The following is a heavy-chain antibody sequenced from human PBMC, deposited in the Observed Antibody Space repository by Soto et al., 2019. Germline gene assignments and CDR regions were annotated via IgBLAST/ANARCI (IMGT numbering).Heavy chain of an antibody. CDR3: ARDAVAPGLYFDY. CDR1: GFTFSDYW. Sequence: EVQLVESGGGLVQPGGSLRLSYVASGFTFSDYWMNWVRQAPGKGLEWVASMKYDGGEKIYVDSVKGRFTISRDNAKNSLYLQMASLRAEDTAVYYCARDAVAPGLYFDYWGQGTLVTASS. CDR2: MKYDGGEK. D-gene: IGHD6-13*01. J-gene: IGHJ4*02. V-gene: IGHV3-7*05.